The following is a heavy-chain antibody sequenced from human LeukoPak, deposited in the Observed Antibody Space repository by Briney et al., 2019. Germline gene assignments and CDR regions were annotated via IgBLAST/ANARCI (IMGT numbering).Heavy chain of an antibody. D-gene: IGHD3-16*02. CDR3: ARDYYDYVWGSYRPGYWYFDL. V-gene: IGHV3-21*01. Sequence: PGGSLRLSCAASGFTFSSYSMNWVRQAPGKGLEWVSSISSSSSYIYYADSVKGRFTISRDNAKNSLYLQMNSQRAEDTAVYYCARDYYDYVWGSYRPGYWYFDLWGRGTLVTVSS. J-gene: IGHJ2*01. CDR1: GFTFSSYS. CDR2: ISSSSSYI.